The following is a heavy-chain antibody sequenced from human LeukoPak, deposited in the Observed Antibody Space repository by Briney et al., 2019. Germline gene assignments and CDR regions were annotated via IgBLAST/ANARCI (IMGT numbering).Heavy chain of an antibody. CDR2: IKEDGSEK. V-gene: IGHV3-7*01. D-gene: IGHD3-22*01. CDR1: GFTFSTYW. Sequence: GGSLRVSCAASGFTFSTYWMSWVRQAPGKGLEWVANIKEDGSEKYYGDSVKGRFTISRDNAKNSLYLEMDSLRVEDTAVYYCARDSSGYQWGQGTLVTVSS. CDR3: ARDSSGYQ. J-gene: IGHJ4*02.